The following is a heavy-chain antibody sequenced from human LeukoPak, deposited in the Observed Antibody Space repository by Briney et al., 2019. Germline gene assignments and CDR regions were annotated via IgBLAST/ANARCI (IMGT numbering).Heavy chain of an antibody. J-gene: IGHJ5*02. V-gene: IGHV4-59*01. CDR1: GVSISSYY. Sequence: SETLSLTCTVSGVSISSYYWSWIRQPPGKGLEWLGYIYYSGSTNYNPSLKSRVTISVDTSKNQFSLMLSSVTAADTAVYYCARDRHSSGWPNWFDPWGQGTLVTVSS. CDR2: IYYSGST. D-gene: IGHD6-19*01. CDR3: ARDRHSSGWPNWFDP.